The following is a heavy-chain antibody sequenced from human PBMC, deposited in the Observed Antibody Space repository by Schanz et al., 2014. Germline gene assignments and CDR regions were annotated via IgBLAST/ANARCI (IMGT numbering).Heavy chain of an antibody. Sequence: QVQLVESGGGLVKPGGSLRLSCLASGFAFSSYGMNWLRQAPGKGLEWVSVIGVDGTTTYYADSVKGRFTISRDNSKNTLYLQMSSLRPEDAAVYYCARGGSGSHYRLDYWGQGTLVAVSS. V-gene: IGHV3-NL1*01. CDR2: IGVDGTTT. J-gene: IGHJ4*02. D-gene: IGHD1-26*01. CDR3: ARGGSGSHYRLDY. CDR1: GFAFSSYG.